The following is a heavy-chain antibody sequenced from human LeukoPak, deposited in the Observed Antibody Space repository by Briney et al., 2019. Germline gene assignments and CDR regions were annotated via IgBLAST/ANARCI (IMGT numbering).Heavy chain of an antibody. V-gene: IGHV3-74*01. J-gene: IGHJ4*02. CDR3: AKVVSNGYYFDQ. CDR1: GFTFSIYC. Sequence: GGSLRLSCAASGFTFSIYCMHWVRQAPGKGLVWVSVLNIDGSNTNYADSVKGRFTISRDNSKNTLYLQMNSLRAEDTAVYYCAKVVSNGYYFDQWGQGTLVTVSS. CDR2: LNIDGSNT. D-gene: IGHD3-22*01.